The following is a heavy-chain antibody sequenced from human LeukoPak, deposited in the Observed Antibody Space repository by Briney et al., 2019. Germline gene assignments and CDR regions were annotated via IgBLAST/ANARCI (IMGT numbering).Heavy chain of an antibody. CDR2: IYYSGST. J-gene: IGHJ5*02. CDR1: GGSISSGDYY. CDR3: ARVPSRTITTNWFDP. D-gene: IGHD3-22*01. V-gene: IGHV4-30-4*01. Sequence: SETLSLTCTVSGGSISSGDYYWSWIRQPPGKGLEWIGYIYYSGSTYYNPSLKSRVTISVDTSKNQFSLKLSSVTAADTAVYYCARVPSRTITTNWFDPWGQGTLVTVSS.